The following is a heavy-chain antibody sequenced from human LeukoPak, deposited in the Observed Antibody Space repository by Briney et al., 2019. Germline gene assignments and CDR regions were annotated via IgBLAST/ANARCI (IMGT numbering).Heavy chain of an antibody. CDR2: IRSKAYGGTT. D-gene: IGHD3-3*01. CDR1: GFTIGGYA. Sequence: GGSLRLSCTASGFTIGGYAMSWVRQAPGKGLEWVGFIRSKAYGGTTEYAASVKGRFTISRDDSKSIAYLQMNSLKTEDTAVYYCTRDNFWSGYSTFDYWGQGTLVTVSS. V-gene: IGHV3-49*04. CDR3: TRDNFWSGYSTFDY. J-gene: IGHJ4*02.